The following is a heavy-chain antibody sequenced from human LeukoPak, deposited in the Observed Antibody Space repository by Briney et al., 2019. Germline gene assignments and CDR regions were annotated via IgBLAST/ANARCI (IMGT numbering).Heavy chain of an antibody. Sequence: GGSLRLSCAASGFTFSSYAMSWVRQAPGKGLEWVSAISGSGGSTYYADSVKGRFTISRDNSKNTLYLQMSSLRAEDTAVYYCPKSSGCSSTSCYSRVFHYCGQGTLVTVAS. CDR2: ISGSGGST. CDR1: GFTFSSYA. CDR3: PKSSGCSSTSCYSRVFHY. V-gene: IGHV3-23*01. D-gene: IGHD2-2*01. J-gene: IGHJ4*02.